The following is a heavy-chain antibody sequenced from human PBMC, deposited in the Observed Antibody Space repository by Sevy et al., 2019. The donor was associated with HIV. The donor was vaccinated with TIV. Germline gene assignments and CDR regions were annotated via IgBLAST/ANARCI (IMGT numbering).Heavy chain of an antibody. V-gene: IGHV3-30-3*01. Sequence: GGCLRLSCAASGFTFSSYAMLWVRQAPGKGLEWVAVISYDGSNKYYADSVKGRFTISRDNSKNTLYLQMNSLRAEDTAVYYCAREGQLWSFDPWGQGTLVTVSS. CDR1: GFTFSSYA. J-gene: IGHJ5*02. CDR3: AREGQLWSFDP. D-gene: IGHD5-18*01. CDR2: ISYDGSNK.